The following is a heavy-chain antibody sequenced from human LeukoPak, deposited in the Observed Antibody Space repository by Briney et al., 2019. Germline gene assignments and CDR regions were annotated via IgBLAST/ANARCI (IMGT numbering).Heavy chain of an antibody. CDR1: GFTFGSQW. CDR3: AKGYYDILTDYFHNWFNP. CDR2: ISGRGGST. J-gene: IGHJ5*02. Sequence: PGGSLRLSCAASGFTFGSQWMSWVRQAPGVGLEWVSTISGRGGSTFYADSVKGRFTISRDNSKNTLYLQMNSLRADDTAVYYCAKGYYDILTDYFHNWFNPWGQGTLVIVSS. D-gene: IGHD3-9*01. V-gene: IGHV3-23*01.